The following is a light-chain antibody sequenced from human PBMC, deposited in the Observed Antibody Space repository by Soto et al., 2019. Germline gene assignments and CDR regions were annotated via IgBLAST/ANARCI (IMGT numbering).Light chain of an antibody. V-gene: IGLV2-14*01. CDR2: EVS. CDR3: SSKSSGSTPML. J-gene: IGLJ3*02. CDR1: SRDVGGYRF. Sequence: QSALTQPASVSGSPGQSITISCTGTSRDVGGYRFVSWYQYHPGEAPKLIIYEVSNRPSGVSSRFSGFKSGNTASLTISGLQAEDESLYYCSSKSSGSTPMLFGGGTKVTVL.